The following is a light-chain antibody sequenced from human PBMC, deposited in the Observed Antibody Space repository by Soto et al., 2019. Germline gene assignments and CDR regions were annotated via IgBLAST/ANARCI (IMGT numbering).Light chain of an antibody. CDR3: QSYDSSLSGSV. CDR2: RNT. J-gene: IGLJ3*02. CDR1: SSNIGAGYD. V-gene: IGLV1-40*01. Sequence: QSVLTQPPSVSGAPGQRVPISCTGSSSNIGAGYDVHWYQQLPGTAPKLLIYRNTNRPSGVPDRFSGSKSGTSASLAITGLQAEDEADYYCQSYDSSLSGSVFGGGTKLTVL.